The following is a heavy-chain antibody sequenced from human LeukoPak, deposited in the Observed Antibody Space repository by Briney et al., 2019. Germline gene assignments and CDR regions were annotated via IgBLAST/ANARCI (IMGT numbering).Heavy chain of an antibody. CDR1: GFTFSNYA. D-gene: IGHD6-13*01. CDR3: AKSPAGSSWPSIDY. CDR2: ISGSGGST. Sequence: QPGGSLRLSCAASGFTFSNYAMSWVRQAPGKGLECVSPISGSGGSTYYRDSVKGRFTVSRDNSKNTLYLQMNSLRAEDTAVYCAKSPAGSSWPSIDYWGQGTLVTVSS. J-gene: IGHJ4*02. V-gene: IGHV3-23*01.